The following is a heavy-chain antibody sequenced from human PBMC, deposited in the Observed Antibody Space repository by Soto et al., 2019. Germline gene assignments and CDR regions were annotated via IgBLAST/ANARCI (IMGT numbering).Heavy chain of an antibody. D-gene: IGHD2-8*02. CDR1: GFTFSDYY. CDR2: ISSSSGYT. Sequence: QVQLVESGGGLVKPGGSLRLSCAASGFTFSDYYMSWIRQAPGKGLEWVSYISSSSGYTNYADSVKGRFTISRDNAKNSLYLQMNSLRAEDTAVYYCASAGGDYYYGMDVWGQGTTVTVSS. V-gene: IGHV3-11*06. J-gene: IGHJ6*02. CDR3: ASAGGDYYYGMDV.